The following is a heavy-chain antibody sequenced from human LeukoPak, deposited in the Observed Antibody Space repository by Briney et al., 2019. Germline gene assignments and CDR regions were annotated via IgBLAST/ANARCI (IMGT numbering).Heavy chain of an antibody. CDR1: GGSISSSSYY. Sequence: SETLSLTCTVSGGSISSSSYYWGRIRQPPGKGLEWIGSIYYSGSTYYNPSLKSRVTISVDTSKNQFSLKLSSVTAADTAVYYCARHPRRAGTTLGAFDIWGQGTMVTVSS. J-gene: IGHJ3*02. CDR2: IYYSGST. CDR3: ARHPRRAGTTLGAFDI. V-gene: IGHV4-39*01. D-gene: IGHD1-1*01.